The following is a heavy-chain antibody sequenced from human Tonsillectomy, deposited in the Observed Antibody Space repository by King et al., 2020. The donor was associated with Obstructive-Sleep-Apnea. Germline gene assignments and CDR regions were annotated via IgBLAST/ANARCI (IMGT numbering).Heavy chain of an antibody. CDR3: AKVDDTALDY. D-gene: IGHD5-18*01. CDR2: IRYDGINK. Sequence: VQLVESGGGVVQPGRSLRLSCAASGFTFSNYGMHWVRQAPGKGLEWVAFIRYDGINKYYRDSVKGRFTISRDNSKNTLYLQMNRLRAEDTAVYFCAKVDDTALDYWGQGTPVTVSS. CDR1: GFTFSNYG. J-gene: IGHJ4*02. V-gene: IGHV3-30*02.